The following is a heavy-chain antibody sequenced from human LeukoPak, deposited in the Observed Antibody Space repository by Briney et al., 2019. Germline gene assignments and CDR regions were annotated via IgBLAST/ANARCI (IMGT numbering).Heavy chain of an antibody. Sequence: SVKVSCKASGGTFSSYSITWVRQAPGHGLEWMGGIMPLFNTANYAQQFQGRVTITTDESTSTAYMELSSLRFEDTAMYYCARVDRYRYYLDDWGKGTTVTVFS. V-gene: IGHV1-69*05. J-gene: IGHJ6*03. CDR3: ARVDRYRYYLDD. CDR2: IMPLFNTA. D-gene: IGHD2-2*02. CDR1: GGTFSSYS.